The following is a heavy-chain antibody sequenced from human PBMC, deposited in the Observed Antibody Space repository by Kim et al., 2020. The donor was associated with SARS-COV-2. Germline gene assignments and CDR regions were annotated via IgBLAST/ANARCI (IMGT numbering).Heavy chain of an antibody. D-gene: IGHD4-17*01. J-gene: IGHJ4*02. Sequence: ADAVKGRVTTSRDNAKNTLYLQMSSLRAEDTAVYYCASDRGNGDYTFDYWGQGTLVTVSS. CDR3: ASDRGNGDYTFDY. V-gene: IGHV3-11*05.